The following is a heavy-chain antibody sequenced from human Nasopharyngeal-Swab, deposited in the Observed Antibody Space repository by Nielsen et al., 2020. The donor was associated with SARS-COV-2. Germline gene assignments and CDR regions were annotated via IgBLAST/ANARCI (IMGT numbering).Heavy chain of an antibody. CDR3: ARHYLGGGLAAGTFYYMDV. J-gene: IGHJ6*03. CDR1: GGSFSGYY. Sequence: SETLSLTCAVYGGSFSGYYWSWIRQPPGKGLEWIGEINHSGSTNYNPSLKSRVTISVDTSKNQFSLKLSSVTAADTAVYYCARHYLGGGLAAGTFYYMDVWGKGTTVTVSS. CDR2: INHSGST. V-gene: IGHV4-34*01. D-gene: IGHD6-13*01.